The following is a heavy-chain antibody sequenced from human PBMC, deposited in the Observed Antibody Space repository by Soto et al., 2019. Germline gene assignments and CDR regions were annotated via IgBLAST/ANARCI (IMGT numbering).Heavy chain of an antibody. CDR2: IVPIVDTA. Sequence: ASVKVSCKTSGGTFSSYAISWVRQAPGQGLEWMGGIVPIVDTATYAQKFQGRVTITADESTSTAYMELSRLRSDDTAVYYCVRVVAIPGYPDHWGQGTLVTVSS. CDR1: GGTFSSYA. CDR3: VRVVAIPGYPDH. D-gene: IGHD5-12*01. V-gene: IGHV1-69*13. J-gene: IGHJ4*01.